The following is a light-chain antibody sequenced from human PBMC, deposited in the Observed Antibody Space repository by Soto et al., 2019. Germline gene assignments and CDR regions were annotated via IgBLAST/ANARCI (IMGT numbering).Light chain of an antibody. CDR1: QSVSSSY. CDR2: GAS. CDR3: QQYGDWPLT. V-gene: IGKV3-15*01. Sequence: EIVLTQSPATLSLSPGERATLSCGASQSVSSSYLAWYQQKPGQAPSLLIFGASTRAAGIPARFSASGSGTEFTLTISSLQSEDFAVYYCQQYGDWPLTFGGGTKVDIK. J-gene: IGKJ4*01.